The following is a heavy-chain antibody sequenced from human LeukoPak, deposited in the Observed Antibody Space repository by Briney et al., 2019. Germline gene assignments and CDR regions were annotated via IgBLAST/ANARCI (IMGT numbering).Heavy chain of an antibody. Sequence: PSETLSLNCTVSGASISGYYWGWIRQPPGKGLEWIGYIHYSGSSNQSPSLRSRVTQLVDTSKNQFSLKLNSVTAADTAMYYCARHLDWDSGGDAFDFWGRGTMVTVSS. CDR1: GASISGYY. CDR3: ARHLDWDSGGDAFDF. CDR2: IHYSGSS. V-gene: IGHV4-59*08. D-gene: IGHD3/OR15-3a*01. J-gene: IGHJ3*01.